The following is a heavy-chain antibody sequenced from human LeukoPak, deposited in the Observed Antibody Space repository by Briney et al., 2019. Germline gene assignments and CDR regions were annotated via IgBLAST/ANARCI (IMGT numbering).Heavy chain of an antibody. CDR1: GGSFSSDY. D-gene: IGHD3-22*01. V-gene: IGHV4-39*01. J-gene: IGHJ4*02. CDR3: ARVYDSSGYYLD. CDR2: IYYSGST. Sequence: SETLSLTCAVYGGSFSSDYWGWIRQPPGKGLEWIGSIYYSGSTYYNPSLKSRVTISVDTSKNQFSLKLSSVTAADTAVYYCARVYDSSGYYLDWGQGTLVTVSS.